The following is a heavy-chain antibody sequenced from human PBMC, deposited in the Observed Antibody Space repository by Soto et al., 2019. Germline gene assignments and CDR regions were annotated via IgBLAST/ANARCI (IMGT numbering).Heavy chain of an antibody. CDR3: AAPRTDGYKVPDPSTYYYYGLDV. V-gene: IGHV1-69*06. J-gene: IGHJ6*02. Sequence: SVKVSCKASGGSFSTYAISWVRQAPGQGLEWMGGIIPIFGTPNYAQKFQGRVTITADRSTSTAYLELNSLRSEDTAVYYCAAPRTDGYKVPDPSTYYYYGLDVWGQGTTVTVSS. CDR1: GGSFSTYA. CDR2: IIPIFGTP. D-gene: IGHD5-12*01.